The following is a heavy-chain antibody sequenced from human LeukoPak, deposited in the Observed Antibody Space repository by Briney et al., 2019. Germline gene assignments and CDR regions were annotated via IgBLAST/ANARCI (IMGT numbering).Heavy chain of an antibody. J-gene: IGHJ4*02. Sequence: GGSLRLSCAASGFTFSNYGMSWVRQAPGKGLEWISGISGRSGSTNYADSVKGRFTISRDNSKNTLYLQMNSLRAEDTAVYYCATLRRTSVMVRGSDYWGRGSLVTVSS. CDR3: ATLRRTSVMVRGSDY. D-gene: IGHD3-10*01. CDR2: ISGRSGST. V-gene: IGHV3-23*01. CDR1: GFTFSNYG.